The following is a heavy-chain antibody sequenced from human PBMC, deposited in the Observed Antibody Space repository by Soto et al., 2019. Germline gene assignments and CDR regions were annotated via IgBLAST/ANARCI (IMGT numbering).Heavy chain of an antibody. D-gene: IGHD2-15*01. V-gene: IGHV1-18*01. J-gene: IGHJ4*02. CDR1: GYTFTSYG. Sequence: QVQLVQSGAEVKKPGASVKVSCKASGYTFTSYGISWVRQAPGQGLEWMGWISAYNGNTNYAQKLQGRVTMTTDTVKSTAYRELRSLRSHDTAVYYCAARLGYCSGGSCSPEYYFDYWGQGTLVTVSS. CDR3: AARLGYCSGGSCSPEYYFDY. CDR2: ISAYNGNT.